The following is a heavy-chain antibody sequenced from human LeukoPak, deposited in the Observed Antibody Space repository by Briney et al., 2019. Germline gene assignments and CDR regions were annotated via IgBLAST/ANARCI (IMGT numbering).Heavy chain of an antibody. CDR3: ARRGSGWYVDY. D-gene: IGHD6-19*01. Sequence: GESLKISCKGSGYRFTTYWIGWVGQMPGKCLDWMGIIYPGDYDTRYRPSFQGQVPISADKSVSTAYLKWSSLKASDTAIYYCARRGSGWYVDYWGQGTLVTVSS. V-gene: IGHV5-51*01. J-gene: IGHJ4*02. CDR2: IYPGDYDT. CDR1: GYRFTTYW.